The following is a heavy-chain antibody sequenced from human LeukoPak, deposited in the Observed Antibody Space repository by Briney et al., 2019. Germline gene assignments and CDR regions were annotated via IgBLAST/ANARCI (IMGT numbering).Heavy chain of an antibody. CDR3: ARDLYGGYCSRISCYGNYFDP. J-gene: IGHJ5*02. Sequence: SETLSLTCTVSGGSISSSSYYWGWIRQPPGKGLEWIGSIYYSGSTNYNPSLKSRVTISVDTSKNQFSLKLRSVTAADTAVYYCARDLYGGYCSRISCYGNYFDPWGQGTLVTVSS. CDR2: IYYSGST. V-gene: IGHV4-39*07. CDR1: GGSISSSSYY. D-gene: IGHD2-2*01.